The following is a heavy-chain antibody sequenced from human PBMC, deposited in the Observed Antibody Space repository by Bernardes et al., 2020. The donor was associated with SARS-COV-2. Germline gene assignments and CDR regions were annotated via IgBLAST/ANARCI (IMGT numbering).Heavy chain of an antibody. CDR1: GFTFSSSV. Sequence: GGSLRLSCAASGFTFSSSVMNWVRQAPGPGLEWVSYISTGGSTQYYADSVKGRFTISRDNAKNSLYLQMNSLRAEDTAVYYCAREYTYGFDSWGQGTLVTFSS. V-gene: IGHV3-48*03. J-gene: IGHJ4*02. CDR2: ISTGGSTQ. CDR3: AREYTYGFDS. D-gene: IGHD5-18*01.